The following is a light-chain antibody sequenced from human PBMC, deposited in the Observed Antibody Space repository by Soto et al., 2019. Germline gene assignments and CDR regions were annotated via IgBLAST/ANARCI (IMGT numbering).Light chain of an antibody. V-gene: IGKV3-20*01. CDR2: DAS. Sequence: FVLPQSPGTLSLSPGERATLSCRASQTVRNNYLAWYQQKPGQAPRLLIYDASSRATGIPDRFTGGGPWTDFALTFGGLEPEEFAVCYCQQFWSYPGAFGGWTKVDIK. CDR3: QQFWSYPGA. J-gene: IGKJ4*01. CDR1: QTVRNNY.